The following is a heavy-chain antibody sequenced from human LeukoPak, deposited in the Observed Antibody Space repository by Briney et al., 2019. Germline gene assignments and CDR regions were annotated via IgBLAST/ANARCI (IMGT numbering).Heavy chain of an antibody. V-gene: IGHV3-53*01. CDR3: AREGASSSFDY. Sequence: GGSLRLSCAGSGFTFSNYAMTWVRQAPGKGLEWVSIIYSGGSTYYADSVKGRFTISRDNSKNTLYLQMNSLRAEDTAVYHCAREGASSSFDYWGQGTLVTVSS. CDR1: GFTFSNYA. CDR2: IYSGGST. J-gene: IGHJ4*02.